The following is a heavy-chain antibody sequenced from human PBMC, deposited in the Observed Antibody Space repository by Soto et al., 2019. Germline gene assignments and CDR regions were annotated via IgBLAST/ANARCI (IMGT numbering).Heavy chain of an antibody. Sequence: EVQLVESGGGLVQPGRSLRLSCAASGFTFDDYAMHWVRQAPGKGLEWVSGISWNSGSVGYADSVKGRFTISRDNAKNSLYLQRNSLTAEGTALYYCANAVTTVAGTSWFDPWGQGTLVTVPS. CDR1: GFTFDDYA. D-gene: IGHD6-19*01. CDR2: ISWNSGSV. V-gene: IGHV3-9*01. CDR3: ANAVTTVAGTSWFDP. J-gene: IGHJ5*02.